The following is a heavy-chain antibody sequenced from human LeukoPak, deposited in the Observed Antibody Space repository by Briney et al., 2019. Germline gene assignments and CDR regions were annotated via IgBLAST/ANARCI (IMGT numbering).Heavy chain of an antibody. V-gene: IGHV4-4*07. D-gene: IGHD5-18*01. CDR1: GGSISSYY. J-gene: IGHJ4*02. Sequence: PSETLSLTCTVSGGSISSYYWSWIRQPAGKGLEWIGRIYTSGSTNYNPSLKSRVTMSVDTSKNQFSLKLSSVTAADTAVYYCARVGTRTRGYSYGSRETYYFDYWGQGTLVTVSS. CDR2: IYTSGST. CDR3: ARVGTRTRGYSYGSRETYYFDY.